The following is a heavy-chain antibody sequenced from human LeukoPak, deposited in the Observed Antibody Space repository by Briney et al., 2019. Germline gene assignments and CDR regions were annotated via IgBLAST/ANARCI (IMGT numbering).Heavy chain of an antibody. CDR2: IDAGATST. CDR1: GFPVNKYE. V-gene: IGHV3-48*03. J-gene: IGHJ4*02. D-gene: IGHD2-21*02. Sequence: GGPLRLSCAASGFPVNKYEMHWVRQAPGKGLEWVSYIDAGATSTNYADSVWGRFTLSRDNAQNSVHLQMNSLRDEDTAVYYCVRGRLLRSTKYFDYWGQGALVTVSS. CDR3: VRGRLLRSTKYFDY.